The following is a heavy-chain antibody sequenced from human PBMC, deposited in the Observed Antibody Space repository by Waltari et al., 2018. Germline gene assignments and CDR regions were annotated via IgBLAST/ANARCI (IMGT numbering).Heavy chain of an antibody. D-gene: IGHD6-19*01. Sequence: EVQLVESGGGLVKPGGSLRLSCAASGFTFSSYSMNWVRQAPGKGVEWCSSISRSSSYIYYADSVKGRFTISRDNAKNSLYLQMNSLRAEDTAVYYCARDTSYSSGWYTLWGQGTLVTVSS. CDR2: ISRSSSYI. V-gene: IGHV3-21*01. CDR1: GFTFSSYS. J-gene: IGHJ4*02. CDR3: ARDTSYSSGWYTL.